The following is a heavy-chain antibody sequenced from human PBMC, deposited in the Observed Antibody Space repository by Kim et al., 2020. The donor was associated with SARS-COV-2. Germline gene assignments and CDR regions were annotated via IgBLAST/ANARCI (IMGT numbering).Heavy chain of an antibody. Sequence: NYHPPPKSRVTISVDTSKNQFSLKLSSVTAADTAVYYCARLTTNAGYFDYWGQGTLVTVSS. D-gene: IGHD4-17*01. J-gene: IGHJ4*02. CDR3: ARLTTNAGYFDY. V-gene: IGHV4-59*01.